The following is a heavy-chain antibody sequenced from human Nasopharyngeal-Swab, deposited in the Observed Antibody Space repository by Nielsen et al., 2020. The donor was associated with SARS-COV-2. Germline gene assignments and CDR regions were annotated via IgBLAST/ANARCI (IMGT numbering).Heavy chain of an antibody. CDR3: ARGTQLRYFDWMDY. V-gene: IGHV3-23*01. CDR1: GFTFSSYA. CDR2: ISGSGGST. Sequence: GGSLRLSCAASGFTFSSYAMSWVRQAPGKGLEWVSAISGSGGSTYYADSVKGRFTISRDNAKNSLYLQMNSLRAEDTAVYYCARGTQLRYFDWMDYWGQGTLVTVSS. J-gene: IGHJ4*02. D-gene: IGHD3-9*01.